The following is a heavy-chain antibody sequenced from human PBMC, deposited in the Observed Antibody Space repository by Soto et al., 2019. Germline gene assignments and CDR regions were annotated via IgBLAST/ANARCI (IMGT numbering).Heavy chain of an antibody. V-gene: IGHV1-2*02. CDR3: GRGRSGQIVVFY. J-gene: IGHJ4*02. CDR1: GYSFTGHY. D-gene: IGHD1-26*01. CDR2: IGPESGAT. Sequence: ASVKVSCKASGYSFTGHYIHWVRQAPEQGPEWMGEIGPESGATRYAQKFQGRVTMTMDTSITTVYMELNNLRPDDTAVYYCGRGRSGQIVVFYWGQGTPVTVSS.